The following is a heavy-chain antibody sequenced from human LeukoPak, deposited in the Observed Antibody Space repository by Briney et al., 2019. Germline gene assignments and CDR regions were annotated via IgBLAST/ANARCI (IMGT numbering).Heavy chain of an antibody. V-gene: IGHV3-7*03. Sequence: GSSLRLSCAASGFILSNHWMTWVRQAPGKGPEWVANINKDGSEKYYVDSVKGRFTISRDTAMNSLYLQMNNLRAEDTALYYCARNNDMDVWGQGTTVIVSS. CDR1: GFILSNHW. CDR2: INKDGSEK. CDR3: ARNNDMDV. D-gene: IGHD1/OR15-1a*01. J-gene: IGHJ6*02.